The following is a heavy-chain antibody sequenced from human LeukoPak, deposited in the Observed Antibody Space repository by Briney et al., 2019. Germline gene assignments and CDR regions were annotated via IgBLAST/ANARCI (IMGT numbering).Heavy chain of an antibody. Sequence: PSETLSLTCTVSGGTISNSNYYWGWIRQPPGKGLEWIGSIYYSGSTYYHPSLTSRVTISVDTSKNQFSLNLSSVTAADTAVYYCATQKGWSYNAFDIWGQGTMVTFSS. J-gene: IGHJ3*02. D-gene: IGHD1-26*01. V-gene: IGHV4-39*01. CDR2: IYYSGST. CDR3: ATQKGWSYNAFDI. CDR1: GGTISNSNYY.